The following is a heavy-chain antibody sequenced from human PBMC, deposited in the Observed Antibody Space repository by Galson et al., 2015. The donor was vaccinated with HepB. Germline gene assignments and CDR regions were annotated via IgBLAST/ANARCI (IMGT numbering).Heavy chain of an antibody. Sequence: SVKVSCKASGGTFTSNAVSWVRQAPGQGLEWVGRIIPVIGMGGHAQKFEGRVTITADKSTDPFYLDVSSLRSEDTAMYYCVTGDSMMDDFDYWGQGTLVTVSS. CDR3: VTGDSMMDDFDY. J-gene: IGHJ4*02. V-gene: IGHV1-69*04. D-gene: IGHD3-16*01. CDR1: GGTFTSNA. CDR2: IIPVIGMG.